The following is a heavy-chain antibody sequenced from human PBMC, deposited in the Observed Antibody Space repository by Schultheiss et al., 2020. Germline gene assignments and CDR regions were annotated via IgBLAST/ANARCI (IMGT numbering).Heavy chain of an antibody. CDR3: ANDLVATIPYYYYGMDV. CDR1: GFTFSSYS. D-gene: IGHD5-12*01. Sequence: GGSLRLSCAASGFTFSSYSMNWVRQAPGKGLEWIAFISNSGDAISYADSVKGRFTISRDNAKNSLYLQMNSLRAEDTAVYYCANDLVATIPYYYYGMDVWGQGTTVTVSS. J-gene: IGHJ6*02. CDR2: ISNSGDAI. V-gene: IGHV3-48*04.